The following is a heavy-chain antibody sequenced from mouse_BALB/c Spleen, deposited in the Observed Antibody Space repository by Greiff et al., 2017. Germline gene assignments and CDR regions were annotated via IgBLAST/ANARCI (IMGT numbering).Heavy chain of an antibody. CDR1: GFSLTSYG. Sequence: QVQLQQSGPSLVQPSQSLSITCTVSGFSLTSYGVHWVRQSPGKGLEWLGVIWRGGSTDYNAAFMSRLSITKDNSKSQVFFKMNSLQADDTAIYYCAKNGPTTVVGGAWFAYWGQGTLVTVSA. J-gene: IGHJ3*01. CDR3: AKNGPTTVVGGAWFAY. D-gene: IGHD1-1*01. CDR2: IWRGGST. V-gene: IGHV2-5-1*01.